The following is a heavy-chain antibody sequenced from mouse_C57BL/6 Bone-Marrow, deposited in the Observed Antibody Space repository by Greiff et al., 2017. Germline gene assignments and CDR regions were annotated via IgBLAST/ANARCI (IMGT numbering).Heavy chain of an antibody. J-gene: IGHJ4*01. D-gene: IGHD2-3*01. V-gene: IGHV3-6*01. CDR3: ARDDGYFGDYYAMDY. Sequence: ESGPGLVNPSQSLSLTCSVTGYSITSGYYWNWIRQFPGNKLEWMGYISYDGSNNYNPSLKNRISITRDTSKNQFFLKLNSVTTEDTATYYCARDDGYFGDYYAMDYWGQGTSVTVSS. CDR2: ISYDGSN. CDR1: GYSITSGYY.